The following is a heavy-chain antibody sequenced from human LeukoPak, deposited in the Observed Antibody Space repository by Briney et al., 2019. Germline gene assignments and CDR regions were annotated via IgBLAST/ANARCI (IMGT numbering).Heavy chain of an antibody. J-gene: IGHJ6*03. V-gene: IGHV4-34*01. CDR2: INHSGST. CDR1: GGSFSGYY. Sequence: SETLSLTCAVYGGSFSGYYWSWVRQPPGKGLEWIGEINHSGSTNYNPSLKSRVTISVDTSKNQFSLKLSSVTAADTAVYYCVRAPRRDRTTVETGYYYYMDVWGKGTTVTVSS. CDR3: VRAPRRDRTTVETGYYYYMDV. D-gene: IGHD4-11*01.